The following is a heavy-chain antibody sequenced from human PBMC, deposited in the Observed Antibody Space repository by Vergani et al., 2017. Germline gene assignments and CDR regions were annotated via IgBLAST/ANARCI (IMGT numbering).Heavy chain of an antibody. J-gene: IGHJ6*02. Sequence: QVQLVESGGGVVQPGRSLRLSCAASGFTFSSYGMHWVRQAPGKGLEWVAVISYDGSNKYYADSVKGRFTISRDNSKNTLYLQMNSLRAEDTAVYYCAKDPSYDFWSGYNNYYYYGMDFWGQGTTVTVSS. V-gene: IGHV3-30*18. CDR3: AKDPSYDFWSGYNNYYYYGMDF. CDR1: GFTFSSYG. CDR2: ISYDGSNK. D-gene: IGHD3-3*01.